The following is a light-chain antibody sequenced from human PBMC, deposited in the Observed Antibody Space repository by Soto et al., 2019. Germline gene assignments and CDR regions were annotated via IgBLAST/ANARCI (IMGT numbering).Light chain of an antibody. Sequence: QSALTQPRSVSGSPGQSVTISCTGTSSDVGGYNYVSWYQQHPGKAPKVMIYDVSERPAGVSDRFSGSKSGNTAPLTISGLQAEDEADYYCCSYAGSPRDVFGTGTKVTVL. J-gene: IGLJ1*01. CDR1: SSDVGGYNY. V-gene: IGLV2-11*01. CDR2: DVS. CDR3: CSYAGSPRDV.